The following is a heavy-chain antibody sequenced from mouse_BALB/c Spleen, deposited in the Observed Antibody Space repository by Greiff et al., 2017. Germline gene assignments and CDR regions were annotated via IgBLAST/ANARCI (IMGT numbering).Heavy chain of an antibody. Sequence: EVQLQQSGTVLARPGASVKMSCKASGYTFTSYWMHWVKQRPGQGLEWIGAIYPGNSDTSYNQKFKGKAKLTAVTSTSTAYMELSSLTNKDSAVYYCTRQAGYDYDGAMDYWGQGTSVTVSS. J-gene: IGHJ4*01. D-gene: IGHD2-4*01. CDR1: GYTFTSYW. CDR2: IYPGNSDT. CDR3: TRQAGYDYDGAMDY. V-gene: IGHV1-5*01.